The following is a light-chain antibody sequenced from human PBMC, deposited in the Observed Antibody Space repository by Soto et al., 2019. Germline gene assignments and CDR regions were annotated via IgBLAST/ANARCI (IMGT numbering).Light chain of an antibody. CDR3: QQYANSPYT. J-gene: IGKJ2*01. CDR2: RAS. Sequence: EIVLTQSPGTLSLSPGERATLSCRASQSVTSNYLAWYQQKPGQAPRLLIYRASSRATGVPDRLSGSGSGTDFTLTISRLEPEDFAVYYCQQYANSPYTFGQGTKLEIK. CDR1: QSVTSNY. V-gene: IGKV3-20*01.